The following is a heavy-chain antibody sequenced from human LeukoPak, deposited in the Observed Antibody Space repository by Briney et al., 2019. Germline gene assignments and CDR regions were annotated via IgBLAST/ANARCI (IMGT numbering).Heavy chain of an antibody. D-gene: IGHD1-26*01. CDR3: VREAAATLFDY. CDR2: INHSGST. CDR1: GGSFSGYY. J-gene: IGHJ4*02. Sequence: SETLSLTCAVYGGSFSGYYWSWIRQPPGKGLEWIGEINHSGSTNYNPSLKSRVTISVDTSKNQFSLKLSSVTAADTAVYYCVREAAATLFDYWGQGTLVTVSS. V-gene: IGHV4-34*01.